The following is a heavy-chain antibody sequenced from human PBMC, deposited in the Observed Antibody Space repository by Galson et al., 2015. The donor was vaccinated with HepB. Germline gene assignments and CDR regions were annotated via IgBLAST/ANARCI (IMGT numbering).Heavy chain of an antibody. CDR2: IWYDGSNK. CDR1: GFTFSSYG. V-gene: IGHV3-33*01. Sequence: SLRLSCAASGFTFSSYGMHWVRQAPGKGLEWVAAIWYDGSNKYYADSVKGRFTISRDNSKNTLYLQMNSLRAEDTAVYYCARDIDYDSSGPFYWGQGTLVTVSS. D-gene: IGHD3-22*01. CDR3: ARDIDYDSSGPFY. J-gene: IGHJ4*02.